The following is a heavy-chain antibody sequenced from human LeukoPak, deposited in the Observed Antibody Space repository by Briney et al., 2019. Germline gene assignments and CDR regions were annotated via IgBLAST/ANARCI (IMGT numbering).Heavy chain of an antibody. J-gene: IGHJ3*02. CDR3: AREVDTAMVHDAFDI. CDR2: IYYSGST. CDR1: GGSISSSRYY. Sequence: SETLSLTCTVSGGSISSSRYYWGWIRQPPGKGLEWIGSIYYSGSTYYNPSLKSRVTISVDTSKNQFSLKLSSVTAADTAVYYCAREVDTAMVHDAFDIWGQGTMVTVSS. D-gene: IGHD5-18*01. V-gene: IGHV4-39*07.